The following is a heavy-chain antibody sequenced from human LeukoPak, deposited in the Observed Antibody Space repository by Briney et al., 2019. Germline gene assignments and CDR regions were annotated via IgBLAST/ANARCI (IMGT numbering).Heavy chain of an antibody. J-gene: IGHJ6*03. CDR3: GTDRYYDSSGYYYYYYYYMDV. Sequence: PSETLSLTCTVSGGSISSYYWSWIRQPAGKGLEWIGRVYTSGSTNYNPSLKSRVTMSVDTSKNQFSLKVSSVTAADTHVYNCGTDRYYDSSGYYYYYYYYMDVWGKGTTVTVSS. D-gene: IGHD3-22*01. V-gene: IGHV4-4*07. CDR1: GGSISSYY. CDR2: VYTSGST.